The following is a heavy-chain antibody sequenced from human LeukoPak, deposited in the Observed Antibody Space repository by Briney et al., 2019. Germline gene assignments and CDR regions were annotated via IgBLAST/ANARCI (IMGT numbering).Heavy chain of an antibody. D-gene: IGHD3-10*01. J-gene: IGHJ5*02. V-gene: IGHV4-39*01. CDR3: ARGWLLWFGELLSPGWFDP. CDR2: IYYSGST. CDR1: GGSISSSSYY. Sequence: SETLSLSRTVSGGSISSSSYYWGWIRQPPGKGLEWIGSIYYSGSTYYNPSLKSRVTISVDTSKNQFSLKLSSVTAADTAVYYCARGWLLWFGELLSPGWFDPWGQGTLVTVSS.